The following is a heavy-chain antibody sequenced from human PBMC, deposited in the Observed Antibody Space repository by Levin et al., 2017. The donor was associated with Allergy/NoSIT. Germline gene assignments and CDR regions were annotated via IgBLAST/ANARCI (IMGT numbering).Heavy chain of an antibody. V-gene: IGHV3-15*07. CDR1: GVSFNNAW. Sequence: PGESLKISCAASGVSFNNAWMNWVRQTPGKGLEWVGRIKSKIDGGTIEYAAPVKDRFIISRDDSENTLFLEMNNLKAEDTAVYYCTTEHDYGDYTNCFDSWGQGTLVNVSS. D-gene: IGHD4-17*01. CDR2: IKSKIDGGTI. J-gene: IGHJ5*01. CDR3: TTEHDYGDYTNCFDS.